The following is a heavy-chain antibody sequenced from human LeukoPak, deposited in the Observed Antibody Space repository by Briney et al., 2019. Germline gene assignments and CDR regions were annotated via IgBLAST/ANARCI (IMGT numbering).Heavy chain of an antibody. CDR2: INPNSGGT. V-gene: IGHV1-2*02. Sequence: ASVKVPCKTSGYTFTGYYMHWVRQAPGHALEWMGWINPNSGGTNYAQRFQGRVTMTRDTSISTAYMELSRLRSEDTAVYYCARVQDTAMGTDYWGQGTLVTVSS. D-gene: IGHD5-18*01. J-gene: IGHJ4*02. CDR1: GYTFTGYY. CDR3: ARVQDTAMGTDY.